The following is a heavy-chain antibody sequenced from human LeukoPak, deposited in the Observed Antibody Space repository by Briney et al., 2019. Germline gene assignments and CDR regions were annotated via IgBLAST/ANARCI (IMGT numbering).Heavy chain of an antibody. V-gene: IGHV3-73*01. CDR1: GFTFSGSA. CDR3: TRPDYGDYGYYYYGMDV. CDR2: IRSKANSYAT. D-gene: IGHD4-17*01. J-gene: IGHJ6*04. Sequence: GGSLRLSCAASGFTFSGSAMHWVRQASGKGLEWVGRIRSKANSYATAYAASVKGRFTISRDDSKNTAYLQVNSLKTEDTAVYYCTRPDYGDYGYYYYGMDVWGKGTTVTVSS.